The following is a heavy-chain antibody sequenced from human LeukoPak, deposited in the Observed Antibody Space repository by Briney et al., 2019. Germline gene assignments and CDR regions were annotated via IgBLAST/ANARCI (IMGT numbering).Heavy chain of an antibody. CDR1: GGSISRYY. V-gene: IGHV4-59*08. J-gene: IGHJ4*02. CDR2: IYYSGSA. CDR3: ARLGCSGGSCYDDY. Sequence: SETLSLTCTISGGSISRYYWSWIRQPPGKGLEWIGYIYYSGSANYNPSLKSRLTMSVDTSRNQFSLKLTSVTAADTAVYYCARLGCSGGSCYDDYWGQGTLVTVSS. D-gene: IGHD2-15*01.